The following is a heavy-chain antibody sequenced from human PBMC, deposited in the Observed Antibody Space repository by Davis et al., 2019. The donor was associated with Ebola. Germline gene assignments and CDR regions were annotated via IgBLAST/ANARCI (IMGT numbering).Heavy chain of an antibody. CDR3: ARRMDV. V-gene: IGHV4-39*01. CDR1: GGSITSSSHY. CDR2: ISHTGST. J-gene: IGHJ6*02. Sequence: MPSETLSLTCTVSGGSITSSSHYWGWIRQPPGKGLEWIGTISHTGSTYYNPSPRSRLTLSVDTSKNQFSLKLTSVTATDTAVYYCARRMDVWGQGTTVTVSS.